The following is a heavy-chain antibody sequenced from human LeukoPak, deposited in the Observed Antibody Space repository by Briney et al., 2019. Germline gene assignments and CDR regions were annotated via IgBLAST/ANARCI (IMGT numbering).Heavy chain of an antibody. CDR1: GFTFSTSG. V-gene: IGHV3-33*01. CDR3: ATEGADVMKGGNFRH. CDR2: IWFDGSKK. D-gene: IGHD2/OR15-2a*01. Sequence: GGSLRLSCAAAGFTFSTSGMHWVRQAPGKGLDWVAVIWFDGSKKYSADSVKGRFTISRDSSKNTLYLQMNSLRVEDTAVYYCATEGADVMKGGNFRHWGQGTLVTVSS. J-gene: IGHJ1*01.